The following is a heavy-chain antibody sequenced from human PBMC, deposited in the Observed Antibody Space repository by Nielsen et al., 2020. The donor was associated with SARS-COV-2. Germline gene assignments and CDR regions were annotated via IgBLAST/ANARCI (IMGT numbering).Heavy chain of an antibody. Sequence: ASVKVSCKASGYIFTSYGMNWVRQAPGQGLGWMGWISTSTGNPSNAQGFTGRFVFSLDTSVTTAYLEITNLKAEDTAVYYCARPRVGSALGTDYWGQGTLVTVSS. CDR1: GYIFTSYG. D-gene: IGHD1-26*01. CDR3: ARPRVGSALGTDY. V-gene: IGHV7-4-1*02. CDR2: ISTSTGNP. J-gene: IGHJ4*02.